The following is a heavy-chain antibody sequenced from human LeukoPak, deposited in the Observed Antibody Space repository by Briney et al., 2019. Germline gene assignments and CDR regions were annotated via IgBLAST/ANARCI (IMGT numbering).Heavy chain of an antibody. Sequence: ASVKVSCKASGYTFTSYDINWVRQATGQGLEWMGWMNPNSGNTGYAQKFQGRVTMTRNTSISTAYMELSSLRSEDTAVYYCARGAHSYCTNGVCYFDNWFDPWGQGTLVTVS. CDR1: GYTFTSYD. D-gene: IGHD2-8*01. CDR2: MNPNSGNT. V-gene: IGHV1-8*01. CDR3: ARGAHSYCTNGVCYFDNWFDP. J-gene: IGHJ5*02.